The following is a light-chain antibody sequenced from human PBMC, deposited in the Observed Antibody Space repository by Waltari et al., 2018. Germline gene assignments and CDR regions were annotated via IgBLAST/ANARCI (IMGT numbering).Light chain of an antibody. CDR2: GAS. J-gene: IGKJ4*01. CDR3: QQYNSWPLT. CDR1: QSVSNN. Sequence: EIVMTQSPATLSVYPGERATLSCRASQSVSNNLAWFQHKPGHAPRLLIYGASTRAAGIPARFSGSGSGADFTLTISSLQSEDFALYYCQQYNSWPLTFGGGTKVEIK. V-gene: IGKV3-15*01.